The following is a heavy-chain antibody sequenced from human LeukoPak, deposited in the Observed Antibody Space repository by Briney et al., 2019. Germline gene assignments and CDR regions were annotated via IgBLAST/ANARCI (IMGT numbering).Heavy chain of an antibody. J-gene: IGHJ4*02. Sequence: GGSLRLSCAASRFSFSNYWMHWVRQAPGKGLVWVSRVKSDGSNPSYADSAKGRFTISRDNAENMLYLQMNTLGAEDTAVYYCARDIVSGSGSLDYWSQGTLVTVSS. CDR1: RFSFSNYW. CDR3: ARDIVSGSGSLDY. V-gene: IGHV3-74*01. D-gene: IGHD3-10*01. CDR2: VKSDGSNP.